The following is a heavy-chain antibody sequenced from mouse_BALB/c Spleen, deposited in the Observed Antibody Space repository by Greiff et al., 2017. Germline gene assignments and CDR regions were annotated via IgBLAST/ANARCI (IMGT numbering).Heavy chain of an antibody. D-gene: IGHD1-2*01. J-gene: IGHJ2*01. CDR3: ARRYYGYLYFDY. V-gene: IGHV1-18*01. CDR2: INPNNGGT. CDR1: GYTFTDYN. Sequence: VQLQQSGPELVKPGASVKIPCKASGYTFTDYNMDWVKQSHGKSLEWIGDINPNNGGTIYNQKFKGKATLTVDKSSSTAYMELRSLTSEDSAVYYCARRYYGYLYFDYWGQGTTLTVSS.